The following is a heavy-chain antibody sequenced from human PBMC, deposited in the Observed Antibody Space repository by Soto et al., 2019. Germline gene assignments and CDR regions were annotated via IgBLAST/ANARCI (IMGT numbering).Heavy chain of an antibody. CDR2: FSSSSSYI. D-gene: IGHD3-22*01. V-gene: IGHV3-21*01. J-gene: IGHJ4*02. Sequence: FSSSSSYIYYADSVKGRFTISRDNAKNSLYLQMNSLRAEDTTVYYCARDTNRRLLTLYYFDYWGQGTLVTVSS. CDR3: ARDTNRRLLTLYYFDY.